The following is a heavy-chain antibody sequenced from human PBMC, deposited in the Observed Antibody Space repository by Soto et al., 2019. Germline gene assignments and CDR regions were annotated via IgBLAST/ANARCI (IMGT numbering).Heavy chain of an antibody. CDR1: GFTFSNYA. D-gene: IGHD6-13*01. CDR3: AKRPLTAAGFDY. V-gene: IGHV3-23*01. CDR2: ITGSGGGT. J-gene: IGHJ4*02. Sequence: VQLLESGGGLVQPGGSLRLSCAASGFTFSNYAMTWVRQAPGKGLEWVSVITGSGGGTYFVDSVKGRFTISRDNSKNPVYLQMNSLRAEDTAVYYCAKRPLTAAGFDYWGQGTLVTVSS.